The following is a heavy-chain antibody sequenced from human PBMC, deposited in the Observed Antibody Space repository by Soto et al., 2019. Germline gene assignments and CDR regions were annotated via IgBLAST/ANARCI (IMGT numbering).Heavy chain of an antibody. V-gene: IGHV1-69*13. Sequence: ASVKVSCKASGGTLSSYAISWVRQAPGQGLEWMGGIIPIFGTANYAQKFQGRVTITADESTSTAYMELSSLRSEDTAVYYCARGSLTTENYYYYGMDVWGQGTTVTVSS. D-gene: IGHD4-4*01. CDR3: ARGSLTTENYYYYGMDV. J-gene: IGHJ6*02. CDR1: GGTLSSYA. CDR2: IIPIFGTA.